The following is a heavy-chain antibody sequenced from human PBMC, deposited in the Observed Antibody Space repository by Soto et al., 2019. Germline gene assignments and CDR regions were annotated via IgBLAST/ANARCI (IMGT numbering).Heavy chain of an antibody. J-gene: IGHJ5*02. CDR3: ARAAMVRGVSSDNWFDP. V-gene: IGHV1-69*01. CDR2: IIPIFGTA. D-gene: IGHD3-10*01. Sequence: QVQLVQSGAEVKKPGSSVKVSCKASGGTFSSYAISWVRQAPGQGLEWMGGIIPIFGTANYAQKFQGRVSITADESTSTAYMELSRLRSEDTAVYYCARAAMVRGVSSDNWFDPWGQGTLVTVSS. CDR1: GGTFSSYA.